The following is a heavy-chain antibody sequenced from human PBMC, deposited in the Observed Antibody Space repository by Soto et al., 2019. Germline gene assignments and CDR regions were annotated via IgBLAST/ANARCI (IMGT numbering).Heavy chain of an antibody. CDR1: GYTFTGYY. V-gene: IGHV1-2*04. D-gene: IGHD6-13*01. Sequence: ASVKVSCKASGYTFTGYYMHWVRQVPGQGLEWMGWINPNSGGTNYAQKFQGWVTMTRDTSISTAYMELSRLRSDDTAVYYCARDLIAAAGGNAFDIWGQGTMVTVSS. J-gene: IGHJ3*02. CDR3: ARDLIAAAGGNAFDI. CDR2: INPNSGGT.